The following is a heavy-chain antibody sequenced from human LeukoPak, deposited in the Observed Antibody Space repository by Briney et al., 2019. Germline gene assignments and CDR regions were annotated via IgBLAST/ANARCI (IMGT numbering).Heavy chain of an antibody. Sequence: GGSLRLSCAASGFTFSSYNMNWVRQAPGKGLEWVSSISSSSSYIYYADSVKGRFTISRDNAKNSLYLQMNSLRAEDTAVYYCARDKWTYCSGGSCYYYYGMDVWGQGTTVTVSS. V-gene: IGHV3-21*01. J-gene: IGHJ6*02. D-gene: IGHD2-15*01. CDR3: ARDKWTYCSGGSCYYYYGMDV. CDR1: GFTFSSYN. CDR2: ISSSSSYI.